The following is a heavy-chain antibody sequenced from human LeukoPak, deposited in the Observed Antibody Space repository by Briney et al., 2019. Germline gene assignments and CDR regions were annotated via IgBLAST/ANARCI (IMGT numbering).Heavy chain of an antibody. D-gene: IGHD3-3*01. V-gene: IGHV3-74*01. J-gene: IGHJ4*02. CDR2: INSDGSST. Sequence: PGGSLRLSCAASGFTFSSYWMHWVRQAPGKGLVWVSRINSDGSSTSYADSVKGRFTISRDNAKNTLYLQMNNLRAEDTAVYYCARDRNTDFWSGYYTNYCDYWGQGTLVTVSS. CDR1: GFTFSSYW. CDR3: ARDRNTDFWSGYYTNYCDY.